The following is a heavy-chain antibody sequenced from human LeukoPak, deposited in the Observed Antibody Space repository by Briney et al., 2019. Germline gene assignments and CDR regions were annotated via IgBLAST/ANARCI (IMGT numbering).Heavy chain of an antibody. D-gene: IGHD3-22*01. Sequence: GGSLRLSCAVSGFPFSSYAMSWVRQAPGKGLEWVSVISGTTSNTYYADSVKGRFTISRDNSQNTPYLQMNSLRAEDTAVYYCAKEDDSSGFDYWGQGTLVTVSS. V-gene: IGHV3-23*01. CDR1: GFPFSSYA. CDR2: ISGTTSNT. CDR3: AKEDDSSGFDY. J-gene: IGHJ4*02.